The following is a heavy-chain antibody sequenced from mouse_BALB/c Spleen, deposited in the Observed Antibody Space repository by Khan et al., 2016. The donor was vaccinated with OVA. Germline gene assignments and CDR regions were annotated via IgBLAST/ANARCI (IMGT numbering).Heavy chain of an antibody. J-gene: IGHJ3*01. Sequence: VQLKQSGPGLVKPSQSLSLTCSVTGYSITGGYYWNWIRQFPGNKLEWMGYISYDGSNQNNPSLKNRISITRDTSKNQFFLTLNSVTSEDTATEYWAREGYGVWPWFTYWGQGTLVTVSA. D-gene: IGHD1-2*01. CDR3: AREGYGVWPWFTY. CDR2: ISYDGSN. V-gene: IGHV3-6*02. CDR1: GYSITGGYY.